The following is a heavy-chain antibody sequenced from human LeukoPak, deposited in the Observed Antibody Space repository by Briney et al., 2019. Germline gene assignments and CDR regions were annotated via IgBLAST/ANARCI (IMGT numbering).Heavy chain of an antibody. CDR1: GFTFSSYA. CDR3: ARDRSSGWFTQYYFDY. CDR2: ISYDGSNK. V-gene: IGHV3-30-3*01. Sequence: GGSLRLSCAASGFTFSSYAMHWVRQAPGKGLEWVAVISYDGSNKYYADSVKGRFTISRDNSKNTLYLQMNSLRAEDTAVYYCARDRSSGWFTQYYFDYWGQGTLVTVSS. D-gene: IGHD6-19*01. J-gene: IGHJ4*02.